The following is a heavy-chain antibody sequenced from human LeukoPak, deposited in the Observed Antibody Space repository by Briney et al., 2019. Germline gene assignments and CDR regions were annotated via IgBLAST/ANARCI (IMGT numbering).Heavy chain of an antibody. D-gene: IGHD3-22*01. CDR2: IYSGGDK. CDR3: GGYSRLDH. Sequence: GGSPRLSCAASGFSVSNNYMSWVRQAPGKGLEWVSLIYSGGDKRYAASVKGRFTISRDNSKNTLYLQMDSLRVEDTAVYYCGGYSRLDHWGQGTLVTVSS. J-gene: IGHJ4*02. CDR1: GFSVSNNY. V-gene: IGHV3-53*01.